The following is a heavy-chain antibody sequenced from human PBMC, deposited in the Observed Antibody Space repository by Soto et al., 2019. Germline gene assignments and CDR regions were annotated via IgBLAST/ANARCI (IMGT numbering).Heavy chain of an antibody. V-gene: IGHV3-53*04. CDR3: ARGGRSLGVDYYYGLDV. D-gene: IGHD2-8*01. CDR1: GFNVSNSY. Sequence: EVQLVESGGGLVQPGGSLRLSCEASGFNVSNSYMTWVRQARGKGLEWVSVLYSGGIIYYADSVNGRFTISRHDSKNTLYLQMNSLRAEDTAVYYCARGGRSLGVDYYYGLDVWGQGTTVTVSS. CDR2: LYSGGII. J-gene: IGHJ6*02.